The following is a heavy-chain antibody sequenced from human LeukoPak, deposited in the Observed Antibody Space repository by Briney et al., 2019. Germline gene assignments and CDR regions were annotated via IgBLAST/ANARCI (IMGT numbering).Heavy chain of an antibody. Sequence: ASVKVSCKASGYTFTSYYMHWVRQAPGQGPEWMGIINPSGGSTSYAQKFQGRVTMTRDTSTSTVYMELSSLRSEDTAVYYCARYGPGPYYYYYYMDVWGKGTTVTVSS. V-gene: IGHV1-46*01. CDR3: ARYGPGPYYYYYYMDV. CDR1: GYTFTSYY. CDR2: INPSGGST. J-gene: IGHJ6*03. D-gene: IGHD3-10*01.